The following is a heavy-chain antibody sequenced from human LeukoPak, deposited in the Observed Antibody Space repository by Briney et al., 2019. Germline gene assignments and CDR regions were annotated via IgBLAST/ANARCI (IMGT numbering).Heavy chain of an antibody. CDR3: VRQNLLVATSNPTFDY. D-gene: IGHD5-12*01. CDR2: IYYSGAT. Sequence: SETLSLTCTVSGGSITSSTYYWGWIRQPPGKGLEWIGSIYYSGATYYNPSLKSRVTISVDTSKNQFSLKVSSVTAADTAVYYCVRQNLLVATSNPTFDYWGQGTLVTVSS. CDR1: GGSITSSTYY. J-gene: IGHJ4*02. V-gene: IGHV4-39*01.